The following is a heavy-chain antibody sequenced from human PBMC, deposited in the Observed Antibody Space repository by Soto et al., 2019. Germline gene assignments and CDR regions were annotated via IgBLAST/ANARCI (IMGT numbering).Heavy chain of an antibody. Sequence: PSQTLSLTCAISGDSVSSDSAAWNWIRQSPSRGLEWLGRTSYRSKWYYDYAVSVKSRITINPDTSKNQFSLHLNSVTPEDTAVYYCARDGGTGDDFWDYWGQGTLVTVPQ. D-gene: IGHD3-3*01. CDR2: TSYRSKWYY. V-gene: IGHV6-1*01. J-gene: IGHJ4*02. CDR3: ARDGGTGDDFWDY. CDR1: GDSVSSDSAA.